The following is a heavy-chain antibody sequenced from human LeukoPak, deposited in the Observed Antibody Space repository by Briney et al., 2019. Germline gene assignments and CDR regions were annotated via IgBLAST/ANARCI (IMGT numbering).Heavy chain of an antibody. CDR2: ISGSGGST. V-gene: IGHV3-23*01. J-gene: IGHJ4*02. CDR1: GFTFSSYA. D-gene: IGHD2-21*01. Sequence: PGGSLRLSCAASGFTFSSYAMSWVRQAPGKGLEWVSAISGSGGSTYYADSVKGRFTISRDNAENSLYLQMNSLRAEDTAIYYCVVITWDYWGQGTLVTVSS. CDR3: VVITWDY.